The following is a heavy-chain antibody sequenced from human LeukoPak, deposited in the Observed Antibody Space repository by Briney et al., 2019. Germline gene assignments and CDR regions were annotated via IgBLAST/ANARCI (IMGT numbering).Heavy chain of an antibody. J-gene: IGHJ6*02. D-gene: IGHD6-25*01. Sequence: GGSLRLSCGASGFIFSAYAMTWVRQAPGRGLEWVSTISGSSGSTIYYADSVKGRFTISRDNAKNSLYLQMNSLRAEDTAVYYCARVKPKGAAEPYYYYGMDVWGQGTTVTVSS. CDR3: ARVKPKGAAEPYYYYGMDV. V-gene: IGHV3-11*01. CDR2: ISGSSGSTI. CDR1: GFIFSAYA.